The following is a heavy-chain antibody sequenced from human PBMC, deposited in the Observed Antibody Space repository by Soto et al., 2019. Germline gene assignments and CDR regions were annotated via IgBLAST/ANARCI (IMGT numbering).Heavy chain of an antibody. CDR1: GFTFSTYA. J-gene: IGHJ6*03. D-gene: IGHD2-8*01. CDR2: ITTSGGNT. V-gene: IGHV3-23*01. CDR3: AGRYCTNGVCYTHYYYYIDV. Sequence: GGSLRLSCAASGFTFSTYAMSWVRQAPGKGLEWVSTITTSGGNTYYADSVQGRFTISRDNSKNTLYLQMNSLRAEDTAVYYCAGRYCTNGVCYTHYYYYIDVWGKGTTVTVSS.